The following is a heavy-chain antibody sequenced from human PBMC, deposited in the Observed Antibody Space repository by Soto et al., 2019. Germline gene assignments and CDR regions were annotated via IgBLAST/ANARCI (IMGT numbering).Heavy chain of an antibody. Sequence: SETLSLTCTVSGGSISSGGYYWSWIRQHQGKGLEWIGYIYYSGSTYYNPSLKSRVTISVDTSKNQFSLKLSSVTAADTAVYYCASRYVDTAMVRPYYYYGMDVWGQGTTVTVSS. CDR1: GGSISSGGYY. CDR2: IYYSGST. D-gene: IGHD5-18*01. J-gene: IGHJ6*02. V-gene: IGHV4-31*03. CDR3: ASRYVDTAMVRPYYYYGMDV.